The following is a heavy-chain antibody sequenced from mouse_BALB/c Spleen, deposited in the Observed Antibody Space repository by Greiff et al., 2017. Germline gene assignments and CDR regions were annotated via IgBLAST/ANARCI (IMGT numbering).Heavy chain of an antibody. CDR2: IDPENGDT. D-gene: IGHD2-10*02. Sequence: VQLKESGAELVRSGASVKLSCTASGFNIKDYYMHWVKQRPEQGLEWIGWIDPENGDTEYAPKFQGKATMTADTSSNTAYLQLSSLTSEDTAVYYCNAWPQYGNSLDYWGQGTTLTVSS. V-gene: IGHV14-4*02. CDR3: NAWPQYGNSLDY. CDR1: GFNIKDYY. J-gene: IGHJ2*01.